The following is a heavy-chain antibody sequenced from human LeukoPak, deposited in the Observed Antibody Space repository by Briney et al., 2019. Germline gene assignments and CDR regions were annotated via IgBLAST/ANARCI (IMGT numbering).Heavy chain of an antibody. J-gene: IGHJ4*02. V-gene: IGHV3-53*01. CDR1: GFTVSSNY. Sequence: PGGSLRLSCAASGFTVSSNYMNWVRQAPGKGLEWVSIIYSGGTTYYADPVKGRFTISRDNSKNTLYLQMNSLRAEDTAVYYCARGEGGSGRFDYWGQGTLVTVSS. D-gene: IGHD3-10*01. CDR3: ARGEGGSGRFDY. CDR2: IYSGGTT.